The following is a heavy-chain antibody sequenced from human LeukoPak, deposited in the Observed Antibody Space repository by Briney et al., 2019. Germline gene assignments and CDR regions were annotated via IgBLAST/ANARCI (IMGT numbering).Heavy chain of an antibody. V-gene: IGHV4-38-2*02. CDR2: IYHSGST. CDR3: ARYTNYFDY. D-gene: IGHD2-2*02. J-gene: IGHJ4*02. Sequence: SETLSLTCTVSGYSISSGYYWGWIRQPPGKGLEWIGSIYHSGSTYYNPSLKSRVTISVDTSKNQFSLKLSSVTAADTPVYYCARYTNYFDYWGQGTLVTVSS. CDR1: GYSISSGYY.